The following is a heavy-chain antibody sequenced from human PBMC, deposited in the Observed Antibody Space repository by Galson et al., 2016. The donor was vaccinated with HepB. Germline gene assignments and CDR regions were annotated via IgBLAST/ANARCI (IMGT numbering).Heavy chain of an antibody. J-gene: IGHJ4*02. D-gene: IGHD1-26*01. V-gene: IGHV1-18*04. CDR3: ARGSMTGYFDY. CDR1: GYAFTNYG. CDR2: ISGYNGNT. Sequence: SVKVSCKASGYAFTNYGMNWVRQAPGQGLEWMGQISGYNGNTQYAQRLQGRVTMTTDTSTNTVYMELRSLTAEDTAVYYCARGSMTGYFDYWGQGTLITVSS.